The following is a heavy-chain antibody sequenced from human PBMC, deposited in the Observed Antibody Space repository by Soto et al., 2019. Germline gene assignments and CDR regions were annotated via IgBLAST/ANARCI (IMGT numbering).Heavy chain of an antibody. D-gene: IGHD3-10*01. J-gene: IGHJ6*02. CDR2: IYHSGST. Sequence: SETLSLTCAVSGGSISSSNWWSWVRQPPGKGLEWIGEIYHSGSTNYNPSLKSRVTISVDKSKNQFSLKLSSVTAADTAVYYCARDGHYGSGRGYYYYGMDVWGQGTTVTVSS. CDR3: ARDGHYGSGRGYYYYGMDV. CDR1: GGSISSSNW. V-gene: IGHV4-4*02.